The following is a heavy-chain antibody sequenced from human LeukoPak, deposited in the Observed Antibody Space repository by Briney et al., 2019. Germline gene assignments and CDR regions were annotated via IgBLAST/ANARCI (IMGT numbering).Heavy chain of an antibody. D-gene: IGHD3-9*01. CDR1: GYTLTEFS. CDR2: FDPEDGET. V-gene: IGHV1-24*01. Sequence: ASVRVSCKVSGYTLTEFSMHWVRKVPGTGLEWMGGFDPEDGETIYAQKFQGRVTMTEDTSTDTAYMELSSLRSEDTAVYYCATTAIFRHMDVWGKGTTVTVSS. CDR3: ATTAIFRHMDV. J-gene: IGHJ6*03.